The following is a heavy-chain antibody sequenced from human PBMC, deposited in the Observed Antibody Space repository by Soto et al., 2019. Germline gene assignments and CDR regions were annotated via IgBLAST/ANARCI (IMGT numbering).Heavy chain of an antibody. CDR1: GFTLSSYA. J-gene: IGHJ4*02. D-gene: IGHD6-19*01. CDR3: PKGVSSSAWSASDS. Sequence: EVQLLESGGGLVQPGGSLRLSCAASGFTLSSYAMTWVRQAPGKGLEWVSVISDSDNATYYADSVKGRLTISRDNSKNTLYLQLNILRAEDTALYYCPKGVSSSAWSASDSWGQGTLVTVSA. CDR2: ISDSDNAT. V-gene: IGHV3-23*01.